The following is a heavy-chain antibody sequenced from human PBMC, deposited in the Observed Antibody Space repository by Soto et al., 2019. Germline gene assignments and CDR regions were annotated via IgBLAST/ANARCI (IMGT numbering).Heavy chain of an antibody. V-gene: IGHV1-69*01. CDR3: AVTVTTQYGMDV. D-gene: IGHD4-17*01. CDR1: GGTFSSYA. CDR2: IIPIFGTA. Sequence: QVQLGQSGAEVKKPWSSVKVSCKASGGTFSSYAISWVRQAPGQGLEWMGGIIPIFGTANYAQKFQGRVTITADESTSTAYMELSSLRSEDTAVYYCAVTVTTQYGMDVWGQGTTVTDSS. J-gene: IGHJ6*02.